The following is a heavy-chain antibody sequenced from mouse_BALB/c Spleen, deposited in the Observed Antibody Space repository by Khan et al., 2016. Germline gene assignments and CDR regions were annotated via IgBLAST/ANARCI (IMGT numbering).Heavy chain of an antibody. J-gene: IGHJ3*01. V-gene: IGHV3-6*02. D-gene: IGHD2-4*01. CDR1: GYSITSGYY. CDR2: ISYDGSN. CDR3: ASGERLRQAFAY. Sequence: EVQLQESGPGLVKPSQSLSLTCSVSGYSITSGYYWNWIRQFPGNKLEWMGYISYDGSNNYNPSLKNRISITRDTSKNQFFLKLNSVTTEDTATXSCASGERLRQAFAYWGQGTLVTVSA.